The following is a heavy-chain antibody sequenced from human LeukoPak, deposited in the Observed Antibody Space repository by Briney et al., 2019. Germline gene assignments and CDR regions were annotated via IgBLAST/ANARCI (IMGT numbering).Heavy chain of an antibody. J-gene: IGHJ4*02. Sequence: GGSLRLSCAASGFTFSSYWMSWVRQAPGKGLEWVANIKQDGSEKYYVDSVKGRFTISRDNSKNTLYLQMNSLRAEDTAVYYCAKDETMVRGGSRPYWGQGTLVTVSS. CDR3: AKDETMVRGGSRPY. D-gene: IGHD3-10*01. CDR2: IKQDGSEK. V-gene: IGHV3-7*03. CDR1: GFTFSSYW.